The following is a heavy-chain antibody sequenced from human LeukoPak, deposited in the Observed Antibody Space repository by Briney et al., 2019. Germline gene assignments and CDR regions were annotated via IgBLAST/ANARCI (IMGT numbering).Heavy chain of an antibody. D-gene: IGHD3-16*01. J-gene: IGHJ4*02. CDR2: ISGSGGST. CDR3: AREGGGHDS. CDR1: GFTFSNYA. Sequence: PGGSLRLSCAASGFTFSNYAMNWVRQAPGKGLEWVSTISGSGGSTYYADSVKGRFTISRDNAKNSLYLQMNSLRVEDTAVYFCAREGGGHDSWGQGTLVTVSS. V-gene: IGHV3-23*01.